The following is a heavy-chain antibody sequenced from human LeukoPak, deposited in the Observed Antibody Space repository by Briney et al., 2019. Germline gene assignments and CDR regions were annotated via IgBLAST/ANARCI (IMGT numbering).Heavy chain of an antibody. V-gene: IGHV1-69*05. CDR1: GGTFSSYA. D-gene: IGHD6-19*01. CDR3: ARDASSGWPYYFDY. J-gene: IGHJ4*02. CDR2: IIPIFGTA. Sequence: GASVKVSCKASGGTFSSYAISWVRQAPGQGLEWMGGIIPIFGTANYAQKLQGRVTMTTDTSTSTAYMELRSLRSDDTAVYYCARDASSGWPYYFDYWGQGTLVTVSS.